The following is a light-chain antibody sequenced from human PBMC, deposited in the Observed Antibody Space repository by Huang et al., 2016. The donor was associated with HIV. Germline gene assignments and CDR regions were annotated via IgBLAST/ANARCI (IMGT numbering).Light chain of an antibody. CDR1: QVMSNY. CDR3: RQHNTYPWT. Sequence: GARFTMPCLASQVMSNYLAPVQQKPGKGPKRLMYDASNLQIGGPSRFSGIGAGKEFTLTITSLQPEDFAIYYCRQHNTYPWTFGQGTRVEI. J-gene: IGKJ1*01. V-gene: IGKV1-17*03. CDR2: DAS.